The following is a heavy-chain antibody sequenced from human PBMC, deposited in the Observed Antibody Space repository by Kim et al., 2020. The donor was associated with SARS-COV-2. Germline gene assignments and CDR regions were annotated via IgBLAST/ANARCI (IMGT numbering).Heavy chain of an antibody. V-gene: IGHV3-30*18. J-gene: IGHJ4*02. CDR2: ISYDGDNK. CDR3: AKTGGNYFGYFDS. Sequence: GGSLRLSCAASGFTFSSYGMHWVRQAPGKGLEWVGVISYDGDNKYYADSVRGRFTISRDNSKNTLYLQMNSLRPEDTAVYDCAKTGGNYFGYFDSWGQGNLVTVSS. D-gene: IGHD1-7*01. CDR1: GFTFSSYG.